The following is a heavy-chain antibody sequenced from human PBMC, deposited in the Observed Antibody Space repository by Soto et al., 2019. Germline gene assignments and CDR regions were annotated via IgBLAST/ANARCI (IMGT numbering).Heavy chain of an antibody. Sequence: GGSLRLSCAASGFTFSSYGMHWVRQAPGKGLEWVAVISYDGSNKYYADSVKGRFTISRDNSKNTLYLQMNSLRAEDTAVYYCAKRQSAYGGNHPKDLNLLSSFEFDYWGQGTLVTVSS. V-gene: IGHV3-30*18. D-gene: IGHD4-17*01. CDR1: GFTFSSYG. J-gene: IGHJ4*02. CDR2: ISYDGSNK. CDR3: AKRQSAYGGNHPKDLNLLSSFEFDY.